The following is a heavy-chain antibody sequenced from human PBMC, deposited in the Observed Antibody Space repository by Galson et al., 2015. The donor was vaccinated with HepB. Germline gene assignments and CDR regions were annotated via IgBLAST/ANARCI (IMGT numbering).Heavy chain of an antibody. D-gene: IGHD6-13*01. J-gene: IGHJ4*02. Sequence: SLRLSCAVSGFTISDYYMSWIRQAPGKELEWVSYISSSRGSTTYYADSVKGRFTISRDNAKNSLYLQMDSLRAEDTALYFCARGSGIANYWGQGTLVTVSS. CDR1: GFTISDYY. V-gene: IGHV3-11*01. CDR3: ARGSGIANY. CDR2: ISSSRGSTT.